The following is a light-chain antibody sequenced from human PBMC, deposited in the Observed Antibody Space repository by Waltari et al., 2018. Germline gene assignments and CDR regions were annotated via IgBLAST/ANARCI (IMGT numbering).Light chain of an antibody. CDR2: KNI. J-gene: IGLJ3*02. CDR1: STNIGAGYD. Sequence: QSVLTQPPSVSGAPGQRVSISCTGSSTNIGAGYDVHWYQQVPGSAPKLLIFKNINRPSGVPDRFSGSKSGTSASLAITGLQAEDEADYYCQSSDSSLRGSMFGGGTRLTVL. CDR3: QSSDSSLRGSM. V-gene: IGLV1-40*01.